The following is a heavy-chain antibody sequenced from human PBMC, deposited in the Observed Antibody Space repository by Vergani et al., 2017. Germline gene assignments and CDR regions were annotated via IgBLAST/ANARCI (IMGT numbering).Heavy chain of an antibody. Sequence: QVQLQESGPGLVKPSQTLSLTCTVSGGSISSGSYYWSWIRQPAGKGLEWIGRIYTSGSTNYNPSLKSRVTISVDTSKNQFSLKLSSVTAADTAVYYCAGSPTVWFGEPRGAFDIWGQGTMVTVSS. CDR3: AGSPTVWFGEPRGAFDI. D-gene: IGHD3-10*01. V-gene: IGHV4-61*02. CDR1: GGSISSGSYY. J-gene: IGHJ3*02. CDR2: IYTSGST.